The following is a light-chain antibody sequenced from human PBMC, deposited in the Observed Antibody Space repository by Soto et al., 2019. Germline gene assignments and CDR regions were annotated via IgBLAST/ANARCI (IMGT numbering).Light chain of an antibody. V-gene: IGLV2-14*01. CDR2: DVN. J-gene: IGLJ2*01. CDR1: SSDIGAYNY. Sequence: QSALTQPAAMSGSPGQSITISCTGTSSDIGAYNYVSWYQQHPGKAPKLMIYDVNYRPSGVSSRFSGSKSGNTASLTISGLQDEDEADYYCSSYTTSSTVVFGGGTKLTVL. CDR3: SSYTTSSTVV.